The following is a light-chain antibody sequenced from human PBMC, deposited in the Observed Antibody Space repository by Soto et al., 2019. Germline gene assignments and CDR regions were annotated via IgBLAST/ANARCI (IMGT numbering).Light chain of an antibody. Sequence: PGERVTLSCRASQSVSSSYLTWYQQKPGQAPRLLIYGASTRATSIPARFSGSGSGTDFTLTISSLQPEDFAVYYCQPDYKLTTFGQGTKVEIK. CDR2: GAS. J-gene: IGKJ1*01. CDR3: QPDYKLTT. V-gene: IGKV3D-7*01. CDR1: QSVSSSY.